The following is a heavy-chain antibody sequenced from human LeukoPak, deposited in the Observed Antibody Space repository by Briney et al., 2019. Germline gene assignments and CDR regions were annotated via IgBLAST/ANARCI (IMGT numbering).Heavy chain of an antibody. CDR3: ARDPRRYCSGGSCYVDS. J-gene: IGHJ4*02. CDR2: IQYDGSDK. V-gene: IGHV3-30-3*01. D-gene: IGHD2-15*01. Sequence: GGSLRLSCAASGFAFSSYAMHWVRQAPGKGLEWVAIIQYDGSDKFYGDSVKGRFTISRDNSKNTLYLQMNNLRAEDTAVYYCARDPRRYCSGGSCYVDSWGQGTLVTVSS. CDR1: GFAFSSYA.